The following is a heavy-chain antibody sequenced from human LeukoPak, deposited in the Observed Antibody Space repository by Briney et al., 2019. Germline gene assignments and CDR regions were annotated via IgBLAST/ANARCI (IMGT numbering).Heavy chain of an antibody. D-gene: IGHD2-21*02. CDR3: ATDTAYSGGDCLGV. Sequence: ASVKVSCKVSGYTLTELSMHWVRQAPGKGLEWMGGFDPEDGETIYAQKFQGRVTMTEDTSTDTAYMELSSLRSEDTAVYYCATDTAYSGGDCLGVWGQGTLVTVSS. CDR1: GYTLTELS. CDR2: FDPEDGET. V-gene: IGHV1-24*01. J-gene: IGHJ4*02.